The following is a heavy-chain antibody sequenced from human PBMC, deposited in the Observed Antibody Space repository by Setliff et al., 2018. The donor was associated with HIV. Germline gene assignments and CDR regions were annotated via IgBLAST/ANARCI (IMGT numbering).Heavy chain of an antibody. V-gene: IGHV5-10-1*01. CDR2: IDPTDSYI. CDR3: ARLGYYDSSPIQQ. J-gene: IGHJ1*01. D-gene: IGHD3-22*01. CDR1: GYIFTSNW. Sequence: GESLKISCKGSGYIFTSNWISWVRQMPGKGLEWMGRIDPTDSYINYSPSLQGHVTISADKSISTAYLQWNTLKASDTAIYYCARLGYYDSSPIQQWGQGTLVTVSS.